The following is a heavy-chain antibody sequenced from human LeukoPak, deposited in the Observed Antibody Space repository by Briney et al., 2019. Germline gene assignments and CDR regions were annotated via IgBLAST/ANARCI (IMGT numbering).Heavy chain of an antibody. V-gene: IGHV1-46*01. CDR1: GYTFTSCY. J-gene: IGHJ4*02. D-gene: IGHD3-22*01. CDR3: ARDWGHYYDSSGYYPDY. CDR2: INPSGGST. Sequence: ASVKVSCKASGYTFTSCYMHWVRQAPGQGLEWMGIINPSGGSTSYAQKFQGRVTMTRDTSTSTVYMELSSLRSEDTAVYYCARDWGHYYDSSGYYPDYWGQGTLVTVSS.